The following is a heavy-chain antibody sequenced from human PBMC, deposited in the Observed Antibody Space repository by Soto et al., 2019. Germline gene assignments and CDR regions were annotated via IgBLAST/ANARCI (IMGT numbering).Heavy chain of an antibody. CDR3: ARSGVTGIVIPSHWFDP. D-gene: IGHD2-21*02. CDR2: IHSSGST. J-gene: IGHJ5*02. CDR1: GGSISSDDYY. V-gene: IGHV4-30-4*01. Sequence: SETLSLTCTVSGGSISSDDYYWSWIRQAPGRGLEWIGYIHSSGSTYYNPALNNRISLSLDTSQNQFSLKLLSVTAADTAIYYCARSGVTGIVIPSHWFDPWGQGSQVTVSS.